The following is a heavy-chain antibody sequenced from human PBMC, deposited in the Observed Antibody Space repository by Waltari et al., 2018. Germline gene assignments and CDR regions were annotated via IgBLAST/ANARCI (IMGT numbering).Heavy chain of an antibody. CDR2: IYYSGST. J-gene: IGHJ4*02. CDR3: ARQIVVVAATPGYFDS. V-gene: IGHV4-61*01. Sequence: QVQLQESGLGLVKPSETLSLTCTVSGASVRSGIYSWSWIRQPPGKGLEWIGNIYYSGSTNYNPSFNSRVTISVDTSKNQFSLNLTSVTATDTAVYYCARQIVVVAATPGYFDSWGQGTLVAVSS. CDR1: GASVRSGIYS. D-gene: IGHD2-15*01.